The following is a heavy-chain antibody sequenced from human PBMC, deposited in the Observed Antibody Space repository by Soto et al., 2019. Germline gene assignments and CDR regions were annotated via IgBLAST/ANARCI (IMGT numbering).Heavy chain of an antibody. D-gene: IGHD3-22*01. CDR3: AREQYYYDSSGYGHHYGMDV. CDR1: KSAIISGC. Sequence: LPDTVCQTGTVAKSAIISGCRIWIQQPPGKGLEWIGYIYYSGSTNYNPSLKSRVTISVDTSKNQFSLKLSSVTAADTAVYYCAREQYYYDSSGYGHHYGMDVWAHGTTVPVSS. CDR2: IYYSGST. J-gene: IGHJ6*02. V-gene: IGHV4-59*07.